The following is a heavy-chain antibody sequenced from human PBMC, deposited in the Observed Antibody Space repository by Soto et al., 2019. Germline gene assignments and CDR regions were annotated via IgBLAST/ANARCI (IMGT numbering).Heavy chain of an antibody. J-gene: IGHJ4*02. D-gene: IGHD6-19*01. CDR2: IIPVLGTT. CDR3: ARERAILVPGTGDFDH. CDR1: GGTFSGYA. V-gene: IGHV1-69*01. Sequence: QVQLVQSGAEVKKPGSSVKVSCKASGGTFSGYAISWVRQAPGQGLEWMGGIIPVLGTTNYAQKFQGRVTIIADESTSTAYMDLSSLRSDDTAVDYCARERAILVPGTGDFDHWGQGTLVTVSS.